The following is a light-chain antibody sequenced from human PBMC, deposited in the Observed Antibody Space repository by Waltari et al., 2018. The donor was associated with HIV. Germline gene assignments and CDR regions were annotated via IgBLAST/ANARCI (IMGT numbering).Light chain of an antibody. CDR3: AAWDDSLNGPV. CDR1: SSNIATNS. J-gene: IGLJ3*02. Sequence: QSVLTQPPSASGTPGQRVTISCSGSSSNIATNSVTWYQQLPGTAPKLLIYSNNQRPSGVPDRVSGSKSGTSASLAISGLQSEDEADYFCAAWDDSLNGPVFGGGTKLTVL. V-gene: IGLV1-44*01. CDR2: SNN.